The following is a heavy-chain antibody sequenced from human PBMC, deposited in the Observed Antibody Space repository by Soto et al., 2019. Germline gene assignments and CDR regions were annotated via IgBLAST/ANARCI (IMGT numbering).Heavy chain of an antibody. CDR2: FDPEDGET. V-gene: IGHV1-24*01. D-gene: IGHD2-2*01. Sequence: ASEKVSWKVSGYTLTELSMHRVRQAPGKGLEWMGGFDPEDGETIYAQKFQGRVTMTEDTSTDTAYMELSSLRSEDTAVYYCATEVVPAAMDYYYGMDVWGQGTTVTVSS. CDR1: GYTLTELS. J-gene: IGHJ6*02. CDR3: ATEVVPAAMDYYYGMDV.